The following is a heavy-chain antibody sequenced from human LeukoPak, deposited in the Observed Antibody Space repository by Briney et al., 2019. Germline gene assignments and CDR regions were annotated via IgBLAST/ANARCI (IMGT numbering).Heavy chain of an antibody. J-gene: IGHJ4*02. CDR1: GGSVSSGGYY. V-gene: IGHV4-61*08. D-gene: IGHD3-22*01. CDR2: VYYSGNT. CDR3: ARDYYDSSGYYDY. Sequence: PSETLSLTCTVSGGSVSSGGYYWSWIRQPPGKGLEWIGYVYYSGNTNYNPSLKSRVTISVDTSKNQFSLKLSSVTAADTAVYYCARDYYDSSGYYDYWGQGALVTASS.